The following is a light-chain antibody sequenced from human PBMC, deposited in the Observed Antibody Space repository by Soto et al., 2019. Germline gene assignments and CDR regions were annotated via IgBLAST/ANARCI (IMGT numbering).Light chain of an antibody. CDR1: SSNIGAGYD. J-gene: IGLJ1*01. Sequence: QSVLTQPPSVSGAPGQRVTISCTGSSSNIGAGYDVHWYQQLPGAAPKLLIYGNSNRPSGVPDRFSGSKSDTSASLAITGLQAEDEADYYYQSYDSSLSGYVFGTGTQLTVL. CDR3: QSYDSSLSGYV. CDR2: GNS. V-gene: IGLV1-40*01.